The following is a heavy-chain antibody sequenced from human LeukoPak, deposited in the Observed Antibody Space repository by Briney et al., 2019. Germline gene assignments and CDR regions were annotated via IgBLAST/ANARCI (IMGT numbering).Heavy chain of an antibody. V-gene: IGHV1-2*02. CDR1: GYTFTCYY. CDR3: AREGGAGSMTVVVIADAQYFQH. J-gene: IGHJ1*01. CDR2: INPNSGGT. Sequence: ASVKVSCKASGYTFTCYYMHWVRQAPGQGREWMGWINPNSGGTNYAQKFQGRVTMTRDTSISTAYMELSRLRSDDTAVHYCAREGGAGSMTVVVIADAQYFQHWGQGTLVTVSS. D-gene: IGHD3-22*01.